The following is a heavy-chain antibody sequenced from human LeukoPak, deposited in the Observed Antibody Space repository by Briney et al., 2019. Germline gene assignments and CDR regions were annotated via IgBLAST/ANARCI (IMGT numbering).Heavy chain of an antibody. CDR3: ARDPDTNYPFDY. D-gene: IGHD4-11*01. CDR2: ISSSSTYI. CDR1: GFTFSSYS. J-gene: IGHJ4*02. V-gene: IGHV3-21*01. Sequence: GGSLRLSCAASGFTFSSYSMNWVRQAPGKGQEWVSCISSSSTYIHYADSVKGRFTISRDNAKNSLYLQMNSLRAEDTAVYYCARDPDTNYPFDYWGQGTLVTVSS.